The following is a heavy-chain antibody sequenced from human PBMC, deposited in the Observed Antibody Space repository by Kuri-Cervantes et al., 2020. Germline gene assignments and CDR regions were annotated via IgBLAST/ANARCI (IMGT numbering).Heavy chain of an antibody. D-gene: IGHD1-1*01. J-gene: IGHJ6*03. CDR3: ARVTRRYNWNDLSRDYYYMDV. CDR2: IIPIFGTA. CDR1: GGTFSSYA. Sequence: SVKVFCKASGGTFSSYAISWVRQAPGQGLEWMGGIIPIFGTANYAQKFQGRVTITADEPTSTAYMELRSLRSDDTAVYYCARVTRRYNWNDLSRDYYYMDVWGKGTTVTVSS. V-gene: IGHV1-69*13.